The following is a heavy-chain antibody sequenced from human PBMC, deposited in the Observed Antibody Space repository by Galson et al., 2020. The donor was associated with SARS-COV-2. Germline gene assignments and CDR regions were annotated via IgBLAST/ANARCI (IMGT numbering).Heavy chain of an antibody. Sequence: GGSLRLSCAASGFTFRTYGMHWVRQAPGKGLEWVAFISFEEGTNKFYGDAVKGRATISRDNSKNSLFLQINSLRPEDTAVYYCAKNLEMYNSSPIDDWGQGILVSVTS. D-gene: IGHD3-10*01. CDR3: AKNLEMYNSSPIDD. CDR1: GFTFRTYG. V-gene: IGHV3-30*18. CDR2: ISFEEGTNK. J-gene: IGHJ4*02.